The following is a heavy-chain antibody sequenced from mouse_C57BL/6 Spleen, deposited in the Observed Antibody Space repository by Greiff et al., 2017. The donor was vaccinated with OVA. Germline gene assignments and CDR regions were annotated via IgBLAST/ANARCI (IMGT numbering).Heavy chain of an antibody. J-gene: IGHJ3*01. V-gene: IGHV1-50*01. CDR1: GYTFTSYW. CDR2: IDPSDSYT. D-gene: IGHD3-2*02. CDR3: AGSGYRFAY. Sequence: QVQLQQPGAELVKPGASVKLSCKASGYTFTSYWMQWVKQRPGQGLEWIGEIDPSDSYTNYNQKFKGKATLTVDTSSSTAYMQLSSLTSEDSAVYYCAGSGYRFAYWGQGTLVTVSA.